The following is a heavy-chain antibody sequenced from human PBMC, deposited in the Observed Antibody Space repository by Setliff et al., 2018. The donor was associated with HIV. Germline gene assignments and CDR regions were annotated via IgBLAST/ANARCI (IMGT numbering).Heavy chain of an antibody. V-gene: IGHV1-24*01. CDR3: AKDRYYDSSGSPFDY. CDR2: FDPEDNKI. J-gene: IGHJ4*02. D-gene: IGHD3-22*01. Sequence: ASVKVSCKASGYTFTSYYLHWVRQAPGKGPEWMGGFDPEDNKIVYAQKFQGRVTTTEDTSTDTAYMELSSLRPEDTAVYYCAKDRYYDSSGSPFDYWGQGTLVTVSS. CDR1: GYTFTSYY.